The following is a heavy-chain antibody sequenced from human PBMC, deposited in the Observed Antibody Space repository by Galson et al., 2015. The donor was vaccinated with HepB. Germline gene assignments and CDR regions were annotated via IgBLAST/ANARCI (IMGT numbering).Heavy chain of an antibody. J-gene: IGHJ4*02. CDR3: ASARSNGYVVVY. D-gene: IGHD5-18*01. V-gene: IGHV3-74*01. CDR2: INSDGSST. Sequence: SLRLSCAASGFTFSSYWMHWVRQAPGKGLVWVSRINSDGSSTSYADSVKGRFTISRDNAKNTLYLQMNSLSAEDTAVYYRASARSNGYVVVYWGQGTLVTVSS. CDR1: GFTFSSYW.